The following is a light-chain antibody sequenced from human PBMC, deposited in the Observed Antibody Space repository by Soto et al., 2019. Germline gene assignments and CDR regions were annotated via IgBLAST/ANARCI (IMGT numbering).Light chain of an antibody. J-gene: IGKJ4*01. CDR3: QQFSSYPLT. Sequence: EIVLTQSPGTLSLSPGARATLSCRASQSVSSSYLAWYQQKPGQAPRLLIYGASSRATGIPDRFSGSVSGTDFTLTISRLEPDDGEVYDGQQFSSYPLTFGGGTKVDI. V-gene: IGKV3-20*01. CDR2: GAS. CDR1: QSVSSSY.